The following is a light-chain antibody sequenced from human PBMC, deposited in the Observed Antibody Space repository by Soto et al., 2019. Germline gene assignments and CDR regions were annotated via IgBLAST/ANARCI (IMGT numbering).Light chain of an antibody. J-gene: IGLJ1*01. Sequence: QSVLTQPASVSGSPGQSITISCTGASSDVGGYNFVSWYQHHPGTPPKLIIYEVTHRPSGVSHRFSGSKSANTASLTISGLQVEDEADYFCGSYSSTTTREVFGTGTKVTV. CDR1: SSDVGGYNF. CDR3: GSYSSTTTREV. V-gene: IGLV2-14*01. CDR2: EVT.